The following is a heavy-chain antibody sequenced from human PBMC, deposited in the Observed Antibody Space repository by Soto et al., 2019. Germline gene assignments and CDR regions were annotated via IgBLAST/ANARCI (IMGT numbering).Heavy chain of an antibody. J-gene: IGHJ2*01. V-gene: IGHV4-59*01. CDR1: GGSISSYY. Sequence: SETLSLTCTVSGGSISSYYWSWIRQPPGKGLEWIGYIYYRGSTNYNPSLKSRVTISVDTSKNQFSLKLSSVTAADTAIYYCARFNWYFDLWGRGTLVTVSS. CDR3: ARFNWYFDL. CDR2: IYYRGST.